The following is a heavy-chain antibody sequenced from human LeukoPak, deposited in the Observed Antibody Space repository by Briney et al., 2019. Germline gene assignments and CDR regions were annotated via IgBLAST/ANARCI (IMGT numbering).Heavy chain of an antibody. CDR1: GGSISSSSYY. V-gene: IGHV4-39*01. D-gene: IGHD1-26*01. J-gene: IGHJ4*02. CDR3: VRQPSGSPGDY. CDR2: IYNSGSA. Sequence: SETLSLTCTVSGGSISSSSYYWGWIRQPPGKGLEWIAYIYNSGSANYNPSLNSRVTVSVDTSNNQFSLKLSSVTAADTAVYYCVRQPSGSPGDYWGQGTLVTVSS.